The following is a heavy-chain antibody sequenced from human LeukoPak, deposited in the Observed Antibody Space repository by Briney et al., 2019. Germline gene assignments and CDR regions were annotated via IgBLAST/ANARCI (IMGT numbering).Heavy chain of an antibody. J-gene: IGHJ4*02. CDR2: IYYSGST. D-gene: IGHD3-22*01. V-gene: IGHV4-59*01. CDR3: ARIGDSSGYYPFEY. Sequence: SETLSLTCTVSSGSISSYYWSWIRQPPGKGLEWIGYIYYSGSTNNNPSLKSRVTISVDTSKNQFSLKLSSVTAADTAAYYCARIGDSSGYYPFEYWGQGTLVTVSS. CDR1: SGSISSYY.